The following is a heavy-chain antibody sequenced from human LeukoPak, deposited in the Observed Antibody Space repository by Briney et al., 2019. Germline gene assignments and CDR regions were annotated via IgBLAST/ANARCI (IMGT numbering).Heavy chain of an antibody. D-gene: IGHD3-16*01. CDR3: ATDMKLISGQNYWGYPLPSFDI. CDR2: VDADNGET. V-gene: IGHV1-69-2*01. CDR1: GYTFTNYC. J-gene: IGHJ3*02. Sequence: ASVKISCKVSGYTFTNYCMNWVQQAPGQGLEWMGLVDADNGETIYAEKFQGRVTLTTDTSTNTAYKDLSSLRSVSTAVNSVATDMKLISGQNYWGYPLPSFDIWGQGTMVTVSS.